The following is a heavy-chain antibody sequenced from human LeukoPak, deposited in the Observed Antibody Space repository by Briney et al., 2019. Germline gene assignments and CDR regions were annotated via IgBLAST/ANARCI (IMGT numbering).Heavy chain of an antibody. CDR1: GGSISSYY. CDR2: IYYSGST. Sequence: SETLSLTCTVSGGSISSYYWSWIRQPPGKGLEWIGYIYYSGSTNYNPSLKSRVTISVDTSKNQFSLKLGSVTAADTAVYYCASLRDGYTRYDYWGQGTLVTVSS. CDR3: ASLRDGYTRYDY. V-gene: IGHV4-59*01. J-gene: IGHJ4*02. D-gene: IGHD5-24*01.